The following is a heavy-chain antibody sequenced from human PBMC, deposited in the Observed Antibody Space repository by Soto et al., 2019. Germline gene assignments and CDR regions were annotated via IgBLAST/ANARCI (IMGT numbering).Heavy chain of an antibody. V-gene: IGHV3-23*01. D-gene: IGHD2-8*01. Sequence: EVQLLESGGGLVQPGGSLRLSCAASGFTFSTFAITWVRQAPGKGLEWVSTITNSDGSAYTDSVQGRCTNSRDNSKSTLYLQMNSLGAEDTGVYYCAKINGRNYWHFDFWGRGTLVTVSS. CDR2: ITNSDGSA. CDR3: AKINGRNYWHFDF. CDR1: GFTFSTFA. J-gene: IGHJ2*01.